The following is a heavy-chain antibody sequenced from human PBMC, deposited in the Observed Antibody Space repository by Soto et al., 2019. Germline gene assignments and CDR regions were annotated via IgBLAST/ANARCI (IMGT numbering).Heavy chain of an antibody. CDR3: ARDGGGDDY. D-gene: IGHD2-15*01. Sequence: QVQLVESGGGVVQPGRSLRLSCAASGFTFSSYGMHWVRQAPGKGLEWVAVIWYDGSNNYYADSVKGRFTISRDNSKNTLYLQMNSLRAEDTAVYYCARDGGGDDYWGQGTLVTASS. V-gene: IGHV3-33*01. CDR1: GFTFSSYG. CDR2: IWYDGSNN. J-gene: IGHJ4*02.